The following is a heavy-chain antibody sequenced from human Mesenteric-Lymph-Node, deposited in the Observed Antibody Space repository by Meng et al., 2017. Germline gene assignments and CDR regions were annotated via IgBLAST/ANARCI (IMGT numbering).Heavy chain of an antibody. V-gene: IGHV3-23*01. CDR2: ISGSGGST. Sequence: GESLKISCAASGFTFSSYAMSWVRQAPGKGLEWVSAISGSGGSTYYADSVKGRFTIFRDNSKNTLYLQMNSLRAEVTAVYYGAKKGVLLWVWYDFYNFDDWGQGTLVTVSS. CDR3: AKKGVLLWVWYDFYNFDD. CDR1: GFTFSSYA. J-gene: IGHJ4*01. D-gene: IGHD3-10*01.